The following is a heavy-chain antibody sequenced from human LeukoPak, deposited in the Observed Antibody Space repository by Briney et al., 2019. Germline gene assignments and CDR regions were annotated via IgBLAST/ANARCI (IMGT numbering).Heavy chain of an antibody. J-gene: IGHJ6*03. D-gene: IGHD3-10*01. V-gene: IGHV1-8*03. Sequence: ASVKVSCKASGYTFTSYDINWVRQATGQGGEWMGWMNPNNGNKAYAQKFQGRVTITRNTSISTAYMELSSLRSEDTALYYCARVGHYYGSGSSYTYYYYYMDVWGKGTAVTVSS. CDR1: GYTFTSYD. CDR2: MNPNNGNK. CDR3: ARVGHYYGSGSSYTYYYYYMDV.